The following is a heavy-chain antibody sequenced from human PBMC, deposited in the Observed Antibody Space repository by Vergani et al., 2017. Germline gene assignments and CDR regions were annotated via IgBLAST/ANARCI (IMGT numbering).Heavy chain of an antibody. D-gene: IGHD2-2*01. J-gene: IGHJ5*02. CDR3: AREYIVVVPAAKSGVVDWFDP. CDR1: GFTFSSYA. Sequence: QVQLVESGGGVVQPGRSLRLSCAASGFTFSSYAMHWVRQAPGKGLEWVAVISYDGSNKYYADSVKGRFTISRDNSKNMLYLQMNSLRAEDTAVYYCAREYIVVVPAAKSGVVDWFDPWGQGTLVTVSS. CDR2: ISYDGSNK. V-gene: IGHV3-30-3*01.